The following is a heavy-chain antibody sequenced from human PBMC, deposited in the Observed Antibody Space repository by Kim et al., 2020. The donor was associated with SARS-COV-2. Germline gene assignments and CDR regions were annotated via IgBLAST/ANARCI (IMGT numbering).Heavy chain of an antibody. CDR2: ISYDGSNK. CDR1: GFTFSSYA. J-gene: IGHJ4*02. V-gene: IGHV3-30*04. D-gene: IGHD6-19*01. CDR3: ARQGTVASDFDY. Sequence: GGSLRLSCAASGFTFSSYAMHWVRQAPGKGLEWVAVISYDGSNKYYVDSVKGRFTISRDNSKNTLYLQMNSLRAEDTAVYYCARQGTVASDFDYWGQGTLVTVSS.